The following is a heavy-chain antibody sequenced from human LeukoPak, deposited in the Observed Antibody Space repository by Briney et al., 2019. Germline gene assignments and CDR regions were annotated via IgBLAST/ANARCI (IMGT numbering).Heavy chain of an antibody. CDR1: GFTFSSYW. D-gene: IGHD1-26*01. CDR3: ARDLSARPSGSYYFDY. Sequence: GGSLRLSCAASGFTFSSYWMSWVRQAPGKGLEWVANIKQDGSEKYYVDSVKGRFTISRDNAKNSLYLQMNSLRAEDTAVYYCARDLSARPSGSYYFDYWGQGTLVTVSS. J-gene: IGHJ4*02. CDR2: IKQDGSEK. V-gene: IGHV3-7*01.